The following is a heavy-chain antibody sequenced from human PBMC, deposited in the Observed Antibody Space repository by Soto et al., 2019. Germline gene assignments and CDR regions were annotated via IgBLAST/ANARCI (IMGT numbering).Heavy chain of an antibody. V-gene: IGHV3-30*18. CDR1: GFTFSSYG. D-gene: IGHD3-3*01. Sequence: GGSLRLSCAASGFTFSSYGMHWVRQAPGKGLEWVAVISYDGGNKYYADSVKGRFTISRDNSKNTLYLQMNSLRAEDTAVYYCAKTSPPFDITIFLFDPWGQGTLVTVSS. CDR2: ISYDGGNK. J-gene: IGHJ5*02. CDR3: AKTSPPFDITIFLFDP.